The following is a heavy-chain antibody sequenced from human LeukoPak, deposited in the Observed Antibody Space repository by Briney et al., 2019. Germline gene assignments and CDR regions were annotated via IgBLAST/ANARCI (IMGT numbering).Heavy chain of an antibody. J-gene: IGHJ4*02. Sequence: GGSLRLSCAASGFTFSSYTLSWVRQAPGKGLEWVSTISESGDSTYYADSVKGRFTISRDNSKTTLYLHMNSLSAEDTAVHYCAKVGWFKFWGQGTLVTVSS. CDR1: GFTFSSYT. D-gene: IGHD3/OR15-3a*01. CDR2: ISESGDST. CDR3: AKVGWFKF. V-gene: IGHV3-23*01.